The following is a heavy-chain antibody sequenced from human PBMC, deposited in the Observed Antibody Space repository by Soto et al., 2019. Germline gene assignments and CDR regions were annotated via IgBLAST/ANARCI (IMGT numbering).Heavy chain of an antibody. CDR2: INPGYPAGRST. CDR1: GYTLTTFF. CDR3: ASGAIVAGATTGMGV. J-gene: IGHJ6*02. V-gene: IGHV1-46*01. D-gene: IGHD1-26*01. Sequence: ASVKVSCKASGYTLTTFFMHWVRQAPGQGLEWMGVINPGYPAGRSTTYAQTFQGRVTMTTDTSTSTVYMELSRLRSDDTAVYYWASGAIVAGATTGMGVWGRGTTVTVSS.